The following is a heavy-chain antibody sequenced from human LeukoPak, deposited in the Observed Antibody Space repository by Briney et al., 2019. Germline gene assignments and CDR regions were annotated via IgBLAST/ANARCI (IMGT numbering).Heavy chain of an antibody. V-gene: IGHV4-34*01. J-gene: IGHJ4*02. CDR1: GGAFSGYY. Sequence: SETLPLTCAVYGGAFSGYYLSWIRQPPGKGLEWIGGINHSGSTNYNPSLKSRVTISVDTSKNQFSLKLSSVTAADTAVYYCARGTLCSSTSCYPPVGRTYFDYWGQGTLVTVSS. CDR3: ARGTLCSSTSCYPPVGRTYFDY. D-gene: IGHD2-2*01. CDR2: INHSGST.